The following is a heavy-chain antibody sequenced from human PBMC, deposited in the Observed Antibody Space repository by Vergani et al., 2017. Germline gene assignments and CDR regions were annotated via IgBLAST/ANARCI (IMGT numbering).Heavy chain of an antibody. CDR3: ARINYDGSSGYSLTRWHNWFDP. V-gene: IGHV3-7*01. CDR1: GFIFSHYW. D-gene: IGHD3-22*01. CDR2: INQDGSEK. Sequence: EVQLVESGGGLVQPGGSLRLSCAASGFIFSHYWMSWVRQAPGKGLEWVANINQDGSEKYYVDSVNGRFTISRDNAKNSLYLQMNSLRAEDTALYYCARINYDGSSGYSLTRWHNWFDPWGQGTLITFSS. J-gene: IGHJ5*02.